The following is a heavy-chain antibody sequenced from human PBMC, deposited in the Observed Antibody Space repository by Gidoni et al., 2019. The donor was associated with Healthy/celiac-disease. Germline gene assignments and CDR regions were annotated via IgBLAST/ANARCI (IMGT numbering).Heavy chain of an antibody. CDR1: GFTFSSYA. J-gene: IGHJ6*02. Sequence: EVQLLASGVGLVQPGGSLRLSCAASGFTFSSYAMSWVRQAPGKGLEWVAAISGSGGSTYYADSMKGRFTISRDNSKNTLYLQMNSLRAEDTAVYYCAKVLGYCSGGSCPLGGMDVWGQGTTVTVSS. CDR2: ISGSGGST. V-gene: IGHV3-23*01. D-gene: IGHD2-15*01. CDR3: AKVLGYCSGGSCPLGGMDV.